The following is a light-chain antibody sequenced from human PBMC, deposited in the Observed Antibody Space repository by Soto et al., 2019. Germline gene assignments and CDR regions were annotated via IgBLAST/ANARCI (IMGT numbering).Light chain of an antibody. Sequence: GDRVPITCRASQYIHNYLAWYQQKPGEAPKLLIYEAANLESGVPSRFSGYGTGTEFTLTISSLQPDDFATYYCQQSNNYPWTFGQGTRVEI. J-gene: IGKJ1*01. CDR1: QYIHNY. V-gene: IGKV1-5*03. CDR3: QQSNNYPWT. CDR2: EAA.